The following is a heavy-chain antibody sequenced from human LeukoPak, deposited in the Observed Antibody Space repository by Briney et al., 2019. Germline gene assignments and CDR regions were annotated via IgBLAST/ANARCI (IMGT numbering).Heavy chain of an antibody. CDR3: ARPNYDFWSGDRVFDY. D-gene: IGHD3-3*01. CDR1: GYTFTGYY. V-gene: IGHV1-2*02. CDR2: INPNSGGT. Sequence: GASVKVSCKASGYTFTGYYMHWVRQAPGQGLEWMGWINPNSGGTNYAQKFQGRVTMTRDTSISTAYMELSRLRSDDTAVYYCARPNYDFWSGDRVFDYWGQGTLVTVSS. J-gene: IGHJ4*02.